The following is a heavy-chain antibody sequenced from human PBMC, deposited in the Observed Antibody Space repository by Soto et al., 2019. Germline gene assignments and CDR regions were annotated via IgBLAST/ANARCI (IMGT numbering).Heavy chain of an antibody. J-gene: IGHJ6*02. CDR1: GGTFSSYA. D-gene: IGHD2-2*01. CDR2: IIPIFGTA. V-gene: IGHV1-69*13. CDR3: ARASASRGSLYYYGMDV. Sequence: GASVNVSCKAAGGTFSSYAISWVRQAPGQGLEWMGGIIPIFGTANYAQKFQGRVTITADESTSTAYMELSSLRSEDTAVYYCARASASRGSLYYYGMDVWGQGTTVTVSS.